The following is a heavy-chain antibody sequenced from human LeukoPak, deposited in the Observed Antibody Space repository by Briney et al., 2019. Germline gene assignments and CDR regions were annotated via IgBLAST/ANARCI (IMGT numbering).Heavy chain of an antibody. CDR2: ISYDGSNK. D-gene: IGHD2-2*02. CDR1: GFTFSSYG. Sequence: AGGSLRLSCAASGFTFSSYGMHWVRQAPGKGLEWVAVISYDGSNKYYADSVKGRFTISRDNSKDTLYLQMNSLRAEDTAVYYCAKDLEAYTTFFDYWGQGTLVTVSS. CDR3: AKDLEAYTTFFDY. V-gene: IGHV3-30*18. J-gene: IGHJ4*02.